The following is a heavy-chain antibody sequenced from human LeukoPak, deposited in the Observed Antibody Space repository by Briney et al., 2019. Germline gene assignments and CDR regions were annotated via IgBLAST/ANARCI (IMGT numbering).Heavy chain of an antibody. Sequence: GGSLRLSCAASGFSFNYYAMHWVRQAPGKGLEWVAVISYDGNEKDYADPVKGRFTISRDNSKDTVYLQMNSLRAEDTAVYYCGSTIFGIVIDLASGYYWGQGTLVTVSS. V-gene: IGHV3-30-3*01. CDR2: ISYDGNEK. D-gene: IGHD3-3*01. CDR3: GSTIFGIVIDLASGYY. J-gene: IGHJ4*02. CDR1: GFSFNYYA.